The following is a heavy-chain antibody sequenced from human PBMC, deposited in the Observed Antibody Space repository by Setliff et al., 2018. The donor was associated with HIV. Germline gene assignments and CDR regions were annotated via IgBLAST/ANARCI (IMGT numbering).Heavy chain of an antibody. D-gene: IGHD2-21*02. CDR3: ARFSVVVTAPGY. Sequence: PSETLSLTCAVSGGSISSGGFSWSWIRQPPGKGLEWIGYINQSGSTSHNPSLNSRVSLSLDRAKNQFSLNVNSVTAADTAVYYCARFSVVVTAPGYWGRGTLVTVSS. CDR1: GGSISSGGFS. CDR2: INQSGST. J-gene: IGHJ4*02. V-gene: IGHV4-30-2*01.